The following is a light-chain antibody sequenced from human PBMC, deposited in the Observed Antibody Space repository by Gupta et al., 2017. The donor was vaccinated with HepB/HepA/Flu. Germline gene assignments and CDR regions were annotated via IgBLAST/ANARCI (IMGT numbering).Light chain of an antibody. J-gene: IGKJ2*01. CDR2: KGS. V-gene: IGKV2-30*02. Sequence: DVVMTQSPLSLPVTLGQPASISCRSSQSLVHTEGNIFLNWFQQRPGQSPRRLIYKGSNRDSGVPDRFSGSGSGTDFTLKISSVEAEDVGVYYCMQAKHWPYTFGQGTKLEIK. CDR1: QSLVHTEGNIF. CDR3: MQAKHWPYT.